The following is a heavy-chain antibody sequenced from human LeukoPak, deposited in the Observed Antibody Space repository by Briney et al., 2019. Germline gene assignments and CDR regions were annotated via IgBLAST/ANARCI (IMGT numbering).Heavy chain of an antibody. Sequence: SETLSLTCVVYDGSFSRYYWSWIPQPPGKGLEWIAEIDQSGTTNYNPSLKTRVSISVDTSKKQFSLTLTSMTAADTAVYYCARIPHFYFGYGYFDSWGQGTLVTVSS. V-gene: IGHV4-34*01. J-gene: IGHJ4*02. CDR1: DGSFSRYY. CDR3: ARIPHFYFGYGYFDS. CDR2: IDQSGTT. D-gene: IGHD2/OR15-2a*01.